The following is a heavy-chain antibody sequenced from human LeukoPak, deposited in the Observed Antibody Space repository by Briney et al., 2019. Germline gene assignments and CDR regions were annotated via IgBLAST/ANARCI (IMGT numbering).Heavy chain of an antibody. Sequence: SETLSLTCTVSGGSISSGDYYWSWIRQPPGKGLEWIGYIYYSGSTYYNPSLKSRVTISVDTSKNQFSLKLSSVTAADTAVYYCARDSFSSSWYANYFDYWGQGTLVTVSS. CDR3: ARDSFSSSWYANYFDY. D-gene: IGHD6-13*01. CDR2: IYYSGST. CDR1: GGSISSGDYY. J-gene: IGHJ4*02. V-gene: IGHV4-30-4*01.